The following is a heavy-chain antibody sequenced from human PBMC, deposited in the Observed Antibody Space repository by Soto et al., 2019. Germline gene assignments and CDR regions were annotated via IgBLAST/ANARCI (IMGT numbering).Heavy chain of an antibody. J-gene: IGHJ4*02. Sequence: GGSLRLSCAASGFTFSSYSMNWVRQAPGEGLEWVSSISSSSSYIYYADSVKGRFTISRDNAKNSLYLQMNSLRAEDTAVYYCARGSKDSYPGSRIFHFWGRGTLVTVSS. CDR2: ISSSSSYI. CDR3: ARGSKDSYPGSRIFHF. D-gene: IGHD3-10*01. CDR1: GFTFSSYS. V-gene: IGHV3-21*01.